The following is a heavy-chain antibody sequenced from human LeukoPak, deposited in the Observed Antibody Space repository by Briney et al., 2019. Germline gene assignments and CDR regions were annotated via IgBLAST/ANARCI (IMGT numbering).Heavy chain of an antibody. D-gene: IGHD3-3*01. CDR1: GFTFSTYA. J-gene: IGHJ4*02. V-gene: IGHV3-23*01. CDR2: VSGSGSST. Sequence: PGGSLRLSCVASGFTFSTYAMSWVRQAPGKGLEWVSAVSGSGSSTYYADSVKGRFTISRDNSKNTLYLQMNSLRAEDTAVYYCAKVSYSVTIFGVNDCWGQGTLVTVSS. CDR3: AKVSYSVTIFGVNDC.